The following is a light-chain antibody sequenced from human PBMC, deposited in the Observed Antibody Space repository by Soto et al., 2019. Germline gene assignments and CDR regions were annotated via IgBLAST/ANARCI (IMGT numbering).Light chain of an antibody. CDR2: DVN. V-gene: IGLV2-11*01. CDR1: SSDVGNYND. CDR3: CSYAGRYTAV. J-gene: IGLJ3*02. Sequence: QSALTQPRSVSGSPGQSVTMSCTGTSSDVGNYNDVSWYQQYPGKAPKLMIYDVNMRPSGVPDRFSGSKSGNTASLTISGLQEEDEADYYRCSYAGRYTAVFGGGTKLTVL.